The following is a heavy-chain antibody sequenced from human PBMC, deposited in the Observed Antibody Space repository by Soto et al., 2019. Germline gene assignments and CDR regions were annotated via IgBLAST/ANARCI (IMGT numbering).Heavy chain of an antibody. CDR3: AIVKTVNDYGDPNWFDP. Sequence: QLQLQESGPGLVKPSETLSLTCTVSGGSNSSSSYYWGWIRQPPGKGLEWIGSIYYSGSTYYNPSLKSRVTISVDTSKNQFSLKLSSVTAADTAVYYCAIVKTVNDYGDPNWFDPWGQGTLVTVSS. D-gene: IGHD4-17*01. J-gene: IGHJ5*02. CDR2: IYYSGST. V-gene: IGHV4-39*01. CDR1: GGSNSSSSYY.